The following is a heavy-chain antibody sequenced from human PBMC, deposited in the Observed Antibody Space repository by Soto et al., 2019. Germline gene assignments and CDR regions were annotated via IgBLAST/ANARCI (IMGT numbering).Heavy chain of an antibody. J-gene: IGHJ6*02. CDR3: ARDPHHTTGATLYYYYYYGMDV. Sequence: PGGSLRLSCAASGFTFSSYWMSWVRQAPGKGLEWVANIKQDGSEKYYVDSVKGRFTISRDNAKNSLYLQMNSLRAEDTAVYYCARDPHHTTGATLYYYYYYGMDVWGQGTTVTVSS. V-gene: IGHV3-7*05. CDR2: IKQDGSEK. D-gene: IGHD1-1*01. CDR1: GFTFSSYW.